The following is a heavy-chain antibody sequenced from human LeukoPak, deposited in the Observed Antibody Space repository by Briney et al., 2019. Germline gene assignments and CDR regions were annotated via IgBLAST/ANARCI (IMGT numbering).Heavy chain of an antibody. CDR3: ARAWFGAMDV. Sequence: SETPSLTCAVYGGSFSGYYWSWIRQPPGKGLEWIGEINHSGSTNYNPSLKSRVTISVDTSKNQFSLKLSSVTAADTAVHYCARAWFGAMDVWGKGTTVTISS. J-gene: IGHJ6*03. D-gene: IGHD3-10*01. CDR2: INHSGST. V-gene: IGHV4-34*01. CDR1: GGSFSGYY.